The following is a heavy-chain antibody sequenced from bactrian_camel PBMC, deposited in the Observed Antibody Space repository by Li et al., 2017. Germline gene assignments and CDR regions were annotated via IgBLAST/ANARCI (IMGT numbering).Heavy chain of an antibody. J-gene: IGHJ6*01. CDR3: AATGNSWGGDFGH. CDR2: ISSDSSIT. D-gene: IGHD5*01. CDR1: GLTFSSHA. V-gene: IGHV3-2*01. Sequence: HVQLVESGGGLVQPGGSLRLSCAASGLTFSSHAMSWVRQAPGKGLEWVSTISSDSSITYYADSVKDRFTISRDNAKNTVALQMNSLKSEDTALYYCAATGNSWGGDFGHWGQGTQVTVS.